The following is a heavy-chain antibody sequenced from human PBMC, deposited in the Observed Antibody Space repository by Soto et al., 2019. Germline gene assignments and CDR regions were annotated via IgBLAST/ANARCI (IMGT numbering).Heavy chain of an antibody. Sequence: EVQLLESGGGLVQPGGSLRLSCAVSGFTFSSYAMSWVRQAPGKGLEWVSSISGSGSKTYYADSAKGRFTISRDNYKNTLYLQMNSLRAEDMAVYYCAKVDSVKVGDIRGDYWGPSTLVTVSS. CDR3: AKVDSVKVGDIRGDY. V-gene: IGHV3-23*01. J-gene: IGHJ4*02. D-gene: IGHD2-21*01. CDR2: ISGSGSKT. CDR1: GFTFSSYA.